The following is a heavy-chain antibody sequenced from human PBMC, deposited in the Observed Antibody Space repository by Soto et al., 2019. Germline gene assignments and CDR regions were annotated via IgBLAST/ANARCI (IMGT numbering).Heavy chain of an antibody. Sequence: ASVKVSCKASGYTFTSYDINWVRQATGQGFEYLGWMNPNSGNTTYADSVKGRFTISRDNAKNTLYLQMNSLRAEDSAVYYCARVAGVNGDYVNWFDPWGQGTLVTVSS. D-gene: IGHD4-17*01. V-gene: IGHV1-8*01. CDR1: GYTFTSYD. J-gene: IGHJ5*02. CDR2: MNPNSGNT. CDR3: ARVAGVNGDYVNWFDP.